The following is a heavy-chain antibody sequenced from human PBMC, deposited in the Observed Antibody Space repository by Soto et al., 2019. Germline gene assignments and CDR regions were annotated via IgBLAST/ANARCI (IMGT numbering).Heavy chain of an antibody. V-gene: IGHV3-30*18. CDR2: ISFDGSEE. CDR3: AKSEGAYRHQYKGMDV. D-gene: IGHD3-16*02. Sequence: GGSLRLSCVGSGSTVSDYGVHWVRQAPGKGLEWVALISFDGSEEYYADSVRGRFTLSRDNSKDNIYLEMNGLRPEDSAVYHCAKSEGAYRHQYKGMDVCGQGSTVTVSS. CDR1: GSTVSDYG. J-gene: IGHJ6*02.